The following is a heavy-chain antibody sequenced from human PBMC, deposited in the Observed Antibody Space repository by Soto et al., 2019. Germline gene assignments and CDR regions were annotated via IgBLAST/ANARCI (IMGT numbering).Heavy chain of an antibody. V-gene: IGHV1-58*01. D-gene: IGHD6-19*01. J-gene: IGHJ5*02. CDR3: AARIGNIGWYWLDA. Sequence: SVKVSCKASGFTFTSSAVQWVRQARGQPLEWIGWIVLGNGNTNYAQKFQGRVTITRDKSTSTAYMDLSRLRSDDTAMYYCAARIGNIGWYWLDAWGQGTQVTV. CDR1: GFTFTSSA. CDR2: IVLGNGNT.